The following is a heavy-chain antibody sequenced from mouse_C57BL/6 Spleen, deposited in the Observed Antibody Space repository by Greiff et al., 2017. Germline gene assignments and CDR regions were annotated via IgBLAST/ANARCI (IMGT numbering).Heavy chain of an antibody. J-gene: IGHJ4*01. D-gene: IGHD2-2*01. CDR3: ARLGDGYDYAMDY. CDR1: GFSLTSSG. Sequence: VKLVESGPGLVAPSQSLSITCTVSGFSLTSSGVHWVRQPPGKGLEWLVVIWSDGSTTYNSALKSRLSISKDNSKSQVFLKMNSLQTDDTARYYCARLGDGYDYAMDYWGQGTSVTVSS. V-gene: IGHV2-6*03. CDR2: IWSDGST.